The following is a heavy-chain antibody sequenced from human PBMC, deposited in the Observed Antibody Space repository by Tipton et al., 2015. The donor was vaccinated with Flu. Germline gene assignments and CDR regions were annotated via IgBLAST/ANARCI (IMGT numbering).Heavy chain of an antibody. D-gene: IGHD3-16*02. CDR3: ARSIRYRFDY. J-gene: IGHJ4*02. Sequence: LRLSCTVSGGSISSYYWSWIRQPPGKGLEWIGYIYYSGSTNYSPSLKSRVTISVDTSKNQFSLKLSSVTAADTAVYYCARSIRYRFDYWGQGTLVTVSS. CDR2: IYYSGST. CDR1: GGSISSYY. V-gene: IGHV4-59*01.